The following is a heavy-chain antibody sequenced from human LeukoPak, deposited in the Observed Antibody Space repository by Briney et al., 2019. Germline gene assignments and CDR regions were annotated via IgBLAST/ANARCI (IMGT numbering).Heavy chain of an antibody. V-gene: IGHV1-18*01. Sequence: GASVKVSCKASGYTFTNYGVSWVRQAPGQGLEWMGWISAHNGNTNYAQNLQGRVSMTTDSSTSTAYMELRSLRAGDTAVYYCARGMGTTTFADFDYWGQGTLVTVSS. CDR3: ARGMGTTTFADFDY. D-gene: IGHD1-1*01. J-gene: IGHJ4*02. CDR2: ISAHNGNT. CDR1: GYTFTNYG.